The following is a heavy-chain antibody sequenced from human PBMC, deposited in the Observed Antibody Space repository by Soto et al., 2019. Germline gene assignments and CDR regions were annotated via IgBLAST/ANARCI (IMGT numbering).Heavy chain of an antibody. CDR2: LNPYSGAT. V-gene: IGHV1-2*02. Sequence: QVQLVQSGAEVRKTVASVKVSCKASGYPFSENHIHWVRQAPGQGLEWMGWLNPYSGATKYAPKFQGRVTMTRDTSISTSYMELNGLKSDDTAVYYCATARRGTVSLLADWGQGTLVTVSS. D-gene: IGHD4-4*01. CDR3: ATARRGTVSLLAD. J-gene: IGHJ4*01. CDR1: GYPFSENH.